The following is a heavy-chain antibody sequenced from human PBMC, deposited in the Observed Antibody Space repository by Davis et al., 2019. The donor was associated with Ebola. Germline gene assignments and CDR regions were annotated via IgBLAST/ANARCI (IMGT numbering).Heavy chain of an antibody. CDR1: GDSVSTAG. V-gene: IGHV6-1*01. D-gene: IGHD5-12*01. CDR3: ARGWLRVGMDV. CDR2: TYYNSKWYN. J-gene: IGHJ6*02. Sequence: PSETLSLTCAISGDSVSTAGWNWIRHSPSRGLEWLGRTYYNSKWYNDYAVSVKSRITISPDTSKNQFSLQLNSVTPEDTALYYCARGWLRVGMDVWGEGTSVTV.